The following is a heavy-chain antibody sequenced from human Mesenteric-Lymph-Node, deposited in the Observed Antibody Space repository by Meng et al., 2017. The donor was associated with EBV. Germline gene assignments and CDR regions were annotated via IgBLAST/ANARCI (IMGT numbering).Heavy chain of an antibody. Sequence: VHLLQTGVEMRKPGAAVKCSCETSGYTFTSYGINWVRQAPGQGLEWMGWISVDSGNTNYAQKVRDRVTMTTDFSTNTAYMELRSLTSDDTAVYYCARGGLSIDYWGLGTLVTVSS. D-gene: IGHD3-16*01. CDR3: ARGGLSIDY. CDR2: ISVDSGNT. J-gene: IGHJ4*02. CDR1: GYTFTSYG. V-gene: IGHV1-18*01.